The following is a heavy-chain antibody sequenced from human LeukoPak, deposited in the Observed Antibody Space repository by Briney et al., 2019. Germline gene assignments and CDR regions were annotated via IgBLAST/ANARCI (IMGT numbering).Heavy chain of an antibody. Sequence: SVKVSCKTSGGTFSSYAISWVRQAPGQGLEWMGGIIPIFGTANYAQKFQGRVTITADKSTSTAYMELSSLRSEDTAVYYCARSDSVLRYFDWYVYWGQGTLVTVSS. CDR3: ARSDSVLRYFDWYVY. J-gene: IGHJ4*02. CDR1: GGTFSSYA. D-gene: IGHD3-9*01. CDR2: IIPIFGTA. V-gene: IGHV1-69*06.